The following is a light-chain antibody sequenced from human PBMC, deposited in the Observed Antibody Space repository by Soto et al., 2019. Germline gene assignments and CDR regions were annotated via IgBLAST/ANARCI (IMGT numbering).Light chain of an antibody. CDR3: QQNYSTPLT. CDR2: AAS. CDR1: QGISSY. Sequence: DIQVTQSLSFLSASVGDRVTITCRASQGISSYLAWYQQKPVKAPKLLIYAASTLQSGVPSRFSGSGSGTDFTLTISSLQSEDFATYYCQQNYSTPLTFGGGTKVDIK. J-gene: IGKJ4*01. V-gene: IGKV1-9*01.